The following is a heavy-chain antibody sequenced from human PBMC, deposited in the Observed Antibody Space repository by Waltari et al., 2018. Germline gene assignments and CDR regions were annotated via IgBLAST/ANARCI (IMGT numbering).Heavy chain of an antibody. V-gene: IGHV3-21*02. CDR3: ARARGGDFYYGMDV. CDR1: DFRFSAYT. J-gene: IGHJ6*02. Sequence: EVQLEESGGGLVEPGGSLRLSCTDSDFRFSAYTMNWFRQAPGKGRGVGSYSSGSGSYTKYADSVKSRFTISRDNARNSLLLQMHSLRVEDTAVYYCARARGGDFYYGMDVWGQGTTVTVSS. CDR2: SSGSGSYT. D-gene: IGHD3-10*01.